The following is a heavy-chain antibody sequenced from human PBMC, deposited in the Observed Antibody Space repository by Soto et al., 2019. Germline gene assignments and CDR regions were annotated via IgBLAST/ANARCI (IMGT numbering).Heavy chain of an antibody. J-gene: IGHJ4*02. Sequence: GSLRLSCAASGFTFSNCWMSWVRQAPGKGLEWVANIKHDGSEKYYVDSVKGRFSISRDNAKNSLYLQMNSLRAEDTAVYYCASLHIPLFGGVTQWFDYQGQGSLVTVSS. V-gene: IGHV3-7*01. CDR2: IKHDGSEK. D-gene: IGHD3-3*01. CDR3: ASLHIPLFGGVTQWFDY. CDR1: GFTFSNCW.